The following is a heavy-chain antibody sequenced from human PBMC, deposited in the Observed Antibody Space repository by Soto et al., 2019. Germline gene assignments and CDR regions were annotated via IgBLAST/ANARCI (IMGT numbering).Heavy chain of an antibody. CDR1: GFSLSTSGVG. Sequence: QITLKESGPTLVKPTQTLTLTCTFSGFSLSTSGVGVAWIRQPPGKALEWLALIYWADDKRYRPSLETRLTITMDTSKSQVVVTMTNMDSVDTATYYCAYLPCSGGSCYWFSYSGMDVWGQGTTVTVSS. CDR2: IYWADDK. V-gene: IGHV2-5*02. CDR3: AYLPCSGGSCYWFSYSGMDV. J-gene: IGHJ6*02. D-gene: IGHD2-15*01.